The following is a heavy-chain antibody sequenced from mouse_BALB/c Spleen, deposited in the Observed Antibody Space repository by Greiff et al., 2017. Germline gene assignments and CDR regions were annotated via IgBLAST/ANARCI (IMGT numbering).Heavy chain of an antibody. CDR1: GYSFTSYY. D-gene: IGHD6-1*01. Sequence: EVQLQQSGPELMKPGASVKISCKASGYSFTSYYMHWVKQSHGKSLEWIGYIDPFNGGTSYNQKFKGKATLTVDKSSSTAYMHLSSLTSEDSAVYYCARGGPHKGYFDYWGQGTTLTVSS. CDR2: IDPFNGGT. V-gene: IGHV1S135*01. J-gene: IGHJ2*01. CDR3: ARGGPHKGYFDY.